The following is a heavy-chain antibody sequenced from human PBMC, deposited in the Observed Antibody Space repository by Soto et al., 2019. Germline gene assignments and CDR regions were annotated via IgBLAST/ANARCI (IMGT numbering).Heavy chain of an antibody. CDR2: ISYDGSNK. D-gene: IGHD5-18*01. V-gene: IGHV3-30-3*01. Sequence: QVQLVESGGGVVQPGRSLRLSCAASGFTFSSYAMHWVRQAPGKGLEWVAVISYDGSNKYYADSVKGRFTISRDNSKNTLYLQMNSLRAEDTAVYYCARDPGYSYGSHFDYWGQGTLVTVSS. CDR1: GFTFSSYA. CDR3: ARDPGYSYGSHFDY. J-gene: IGHJ4*02.